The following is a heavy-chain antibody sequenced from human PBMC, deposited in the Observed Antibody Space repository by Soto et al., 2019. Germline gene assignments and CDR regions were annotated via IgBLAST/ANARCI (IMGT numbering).Heavy chain of an antibody. V-gene: IGHV1-69*02. J-gene: IGHJ6*02. CDR1: GGTFSSYT. D-gene: IGHD6-13*01. Sequence: QVQLVQSGAEVKKPGSSVKVSCKASGGTFSSYTISWVRQAPGQGLEWMGRIIPILGIANYAQKLQGRVTMTTDTSTSTAYMELRSLRSDDTAVYYCARRWGAAAAHGMDVWGQGTTVTVSS. CDR2: IIPILGIA. CDR3: ARRWGAAAAHGMDV.